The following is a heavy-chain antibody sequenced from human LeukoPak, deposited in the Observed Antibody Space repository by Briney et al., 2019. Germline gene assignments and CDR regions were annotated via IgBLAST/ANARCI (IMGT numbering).Heavy chain of an antibody. D-gene: IGHD3-3*01. CDR3: ARVVSGDFWSGYWLDY. Sequence: GASVKVSCKASGYTFTGYYMHWVRQAPGQGLERMGWINPNSGGTNYAQKFQGRVTITRNTSISTAYMELSSLRSEDTAVYYCARVVSGDFWSGYWLDYWGQGTLVTVSS. J-gene: IGHJ4*02. V-gene: IGHV1-2*02. CDR1: GYTFTGYY. CDR2: INPNSGGT.